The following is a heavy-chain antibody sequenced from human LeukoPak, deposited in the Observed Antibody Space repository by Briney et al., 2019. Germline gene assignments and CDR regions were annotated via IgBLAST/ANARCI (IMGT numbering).Heavy chain of an antibody. D-gene: IGHD3-22*01. V-gene: IGHV3-23*01. CDR1: GFTFSSYE. J-gene: IGHJ4*02. CDR3: AKVFYRPTMIAVITKGYFDY. CDR2: ISGSGGRT. Sequence: GGSLRLSCAASGFTFSSYEMNWVRQAPGKGLEWVSAISGSGGRTYYADSLKGRFTISRDNSKNTLYLQMNSLRAEDTAVYYCAKVFYRPTMIAVITKGYFDYWGQGTLVTVSS.